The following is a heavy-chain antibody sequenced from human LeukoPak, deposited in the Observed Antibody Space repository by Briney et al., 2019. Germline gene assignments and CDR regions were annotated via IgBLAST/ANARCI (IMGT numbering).Heavy chain of an antibody. J-gene: IGHJ6*03. CDR2: IKSKTDGGTT. CDR3: TTSFITKGGTRAGPYYDFWSGYYTGYYYYYMDV. V-gene: IGHV3-15*01. Sequence: GGSLRLSCAASGFTFSNAWMSWVRQAPGRGLEWVGRIKSKTDGGTTDYAAPVKGRFTISRDDSKNTLYLQMNSLKTEDTAVYYCTTSFITKGGTRAGPYYDFWSGYYTGYYYYYMDVWGKGTTVTVSS. D-gene: IGHD3-3*01. CDR1: GFTFSNAW.